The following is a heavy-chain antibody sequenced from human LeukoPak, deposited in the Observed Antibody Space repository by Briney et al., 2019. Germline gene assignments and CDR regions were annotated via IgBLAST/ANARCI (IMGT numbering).Heavy chain of an antibody. D-gene: IGHD2-8*02. J-gene: IGHJ4*02. CDR1: GFAFSNYA. CDR3: VKVNTGGSHYYFDF. V-gene: IGHV3-23*01. CDR2: IRNSGSDT. Sequence: GGSLRLSCAASGFAFSNYAMSWVRQAPGKGLEWVSAIRNSGSDTYYADFVQGRFTISRDNSQNTLYMQMNSLRGDDTAVYFCVKVNTGGSHYYFDFWGQGALVTVSS.